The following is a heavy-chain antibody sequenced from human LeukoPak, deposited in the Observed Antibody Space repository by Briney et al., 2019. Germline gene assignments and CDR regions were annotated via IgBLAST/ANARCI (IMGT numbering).Heavy chain of an antibody. V-gene: IGHV3-21*01. CDR2: ISSSSSYI. D-gene: IGHD6-19*01. CDR3: ARDNIAVAGQDY. J-gene: IGHJ4*02. Sequence: GGSLRLSCAASGFTFSSHSRNWVRQAPGKGLEWVSLISSSSSYIYYADSVKGRFTISRDNAKNSLYLQMNSLRAEDTAVYYCARDNIAVAGQDYWGQGTLVTVSS. CDR1: GFTFSSHS.